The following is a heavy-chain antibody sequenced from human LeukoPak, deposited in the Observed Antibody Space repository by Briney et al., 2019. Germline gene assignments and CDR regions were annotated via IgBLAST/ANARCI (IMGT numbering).Heavy chain of an antibody. D-gene: IGHD2-21*02. CDR1: GYTFTSYY. Sequence: GASVKVSCKASGYTFTSYYMHWVRRAPGQGLEWMGIINPSGGSTSYAQKFQGRVTMTRDMSTSTVYMELSSLRSEDTAVYYCARVLCGGDCLGAFDIWGQGTMVTVSS. J-gene: IGHJ3*02. V-gene: IGHV1-46*01. CDR2: INPSGGST. CDR3: ARVLCGGDCLGAFDI.